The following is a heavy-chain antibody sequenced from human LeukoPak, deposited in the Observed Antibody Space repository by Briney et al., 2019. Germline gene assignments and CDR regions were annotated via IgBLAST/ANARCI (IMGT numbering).Heavy chain of an antibody. V-gene: IGHV1-18*01. CDR3: ARGSPNYNDFWSAEYVF. Sequence: ASVKVSCKASGYSFIKFGISWVRQAPGQGLEWVGWISANNGNTNYAQKLQARLTLTTDASTSTAFMELRSLRSDDTAVYYCARGSPNYNDFWSAEYVFWGQGTLVTVSS. CDR2: ISANNGNT. D-gene: IGHD3-3*01. CDR1: GYSFIKFG. J-gene: IGHJ4*02.